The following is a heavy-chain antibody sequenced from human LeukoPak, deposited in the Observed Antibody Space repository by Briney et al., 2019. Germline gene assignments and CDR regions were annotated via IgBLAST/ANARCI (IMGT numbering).Heavy chain of an antibody. CDR3: AKDDYYDSSGDPNWFDP. V-gene: IGHV3-30*18. CDR1: GFTFSSYG. CDR2: ISYDGSDK. Sequence: GGSLRPSCAASGFTFSSYGMHWVRQAPGKGLEWVAVISYDGSDKYYADSVKGRFTISRDNSKNTLYLQMNSLRAEDTAVYFCAKDDYYDSSGDPNWFDPWGQGTLVTVSS. J-gene: IGHJ5*02. D-gene: IGHD3-22*01.